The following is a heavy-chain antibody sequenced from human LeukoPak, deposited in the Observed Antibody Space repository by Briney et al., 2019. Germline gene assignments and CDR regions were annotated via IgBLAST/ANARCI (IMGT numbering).Heavy chain of an antibody. V-gene: IGHV1-3*01. Sequence: GASVKVSCKSSGYTFTSYAMHWVRQAPGQRLEWMGWINAGNGNTKYSQKFQGRVTITRDTSASTAYMELSSLRSEDTAVYYCARAGEKAVAGTPFDYWGQGTLVTVSS. D-gene: IGHD6-19*01. CDR3: ARAGEKAVAGTPFDY. CDR2: INAGNGNT. CDR1: GYTFTSYA. J-gene: IGHJ4*02.